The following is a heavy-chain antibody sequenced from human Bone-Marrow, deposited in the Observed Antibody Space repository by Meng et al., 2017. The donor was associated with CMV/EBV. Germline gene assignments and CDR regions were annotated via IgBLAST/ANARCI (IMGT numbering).Heavy chain of an antibody. D-gene: IGHD2-2*01. Sequence: SVKVSCKASGGTFSSYSITWVRQAPGQGLEWMGGIIPIFGAATYAQKFQGRVTITADESTTTAYMELSSLRSDDTAVYYCAREPTSYPHYFDYWGQGTRVTVAS. V-gene: IGHV1-69*13. J-gene: IGHJ4*02. CDR1: GGTFSSYS. CDR3: AREPTSYPHYFDY. CDR2: IIPIFGAA.